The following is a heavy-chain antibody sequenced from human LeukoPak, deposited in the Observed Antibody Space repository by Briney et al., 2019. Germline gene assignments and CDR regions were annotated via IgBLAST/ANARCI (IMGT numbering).Heavy chain of an antibody. V-gene: IGHV4-34*01. D-gene: IGHD3-22*01. CDR1: GGSFSGYY. CDR2: INHSGST. CDR3: ARGVPLRRWYYYDSSGYYFSAFDI. J-gene: IGHJ3*02. Sequence: PSETLSLTCAVYGGSFSGYYWSWIRQPPGKGLEWIGEINHSGSTNYNPSLKSRVTISVDTSKNQFSLKLSSVTAADTAVCYCARGVPLRRWYYYDSSGYYFSAFDIWGQGTMVTVSS.